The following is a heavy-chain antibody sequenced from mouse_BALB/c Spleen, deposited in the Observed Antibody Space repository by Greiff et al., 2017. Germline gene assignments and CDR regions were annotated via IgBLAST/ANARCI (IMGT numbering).Heavy chain of an antibody. V-gene: IGHV5-12-1*01. CDR1: GFAFSSYD. Sequence: DVMLVESGGGLVKPGGSLKLSCAASGFAFSSYDMSWVRQTPEKRLEWVAYISSGGGSTYYPDTVKGRFTISRDNAKNTLYLQMSSLKSEDTAMYYCARHDYDSWFAYWGQGTLVTVSA. CDR3: ARHDYDSWFAY. D-gene: IGHD2-4*01. CDR2: ISSGGGST. J-gene: IGHJ3*01.